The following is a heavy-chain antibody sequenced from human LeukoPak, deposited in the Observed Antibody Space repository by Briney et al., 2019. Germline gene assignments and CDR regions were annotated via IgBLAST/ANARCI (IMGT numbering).Heavy chain of an antibody. CDR1: GGTFSSYA. D-gene: IGHD1-26*01. Sequence: ASVKVSCKASGGTFSSYAISWVRQAPGQGLEWMGGIIPMFGSTNYAQKFQERVTITRDMSTSTAYMELSSLRSEDTAVYYCAAAVGATSYFDYWGQGTLVTVSS. V-gene: IGHV1-69*05. CDR3: AAAVGATSYFDY. J-gene: IGHJ4*02. CDR2: IIPMFGST.